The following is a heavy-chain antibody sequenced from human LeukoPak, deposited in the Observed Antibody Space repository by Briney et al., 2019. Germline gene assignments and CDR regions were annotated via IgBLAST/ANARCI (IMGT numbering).Heavy chain of an antibody. J-gene: IGHJ4*02. V-gene: IGHV3-7*01. D-gene: IGHD6-13*01. CDR2: IKQDGSEK. CDR3: ARDHSFSSSWYMLDY. CDR1: GFTFSSYW. Sequence: GGSLRLSCAASGFTFSSYWMSWARQAPGKGLEWVANIKQDGSEKYYVDSVKGRFTISRDNAKNSLYLQMNSLRAEDTAVYYCARDHSFSSSWYMLDYWGQGTLVTVS.